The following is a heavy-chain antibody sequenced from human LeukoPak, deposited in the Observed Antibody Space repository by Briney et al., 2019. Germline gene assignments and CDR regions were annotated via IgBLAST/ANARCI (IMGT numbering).Heavy chain of an antibody. CDR2: IYYSGST. CDR3: AREGGYSGYELQY. D-gene: IGHD5-12*01. Sequence: SETLSLTCTVSGGSISSYYWSWIRQPPGKGLEWIGYIYYSGSTNYNPSLKSRVTISVDTSKNQFSLKLSSVTAADTAVYYCAREGGYSGYELQYWGRGTLVTVSS. J-gene: IGHJ4*02. V-gene: IGHV4-59*12. CDR1: GGSISSYY.